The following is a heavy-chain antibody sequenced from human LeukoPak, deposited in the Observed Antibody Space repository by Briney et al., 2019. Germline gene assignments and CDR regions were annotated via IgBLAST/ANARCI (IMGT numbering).Heavy chain of an antibody. Sequence: SETLSLTCNVSGGFITNYYWSWIRQPPGKGLEWVGYIHDTGSTNYNPSLTSRVTISVDTPKNQLSLKLRSVTAADTAIYYCARHGSGGTAFDIWGQGTTVTVSS. CDR1: GGFITNYY. CDR2: IHDTGST. V-gene: IGHV4-59*08. D-gene: IGHD1-26*01. CDR3: ARHGSGGTAFDI. J-gene: IGHJ3*02.